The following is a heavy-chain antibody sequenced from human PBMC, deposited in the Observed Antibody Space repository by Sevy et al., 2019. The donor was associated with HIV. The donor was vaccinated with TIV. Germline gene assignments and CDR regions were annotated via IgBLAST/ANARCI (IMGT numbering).Heavy chain of an antibody. CDR1: GFTFNNYA. CDR2: ISGGGGGT. CDR3: AKHYIHDIADGWYFDL. V-gene: IGHV3-23*01. Sequence: GGSLRLSCAASGFTFNNYAMSWVRQAPGKGLEGKGLEWVSTISGGGGGTYYADSGRGRFTISRDNSKNTLYLQVNSLRVEDTAVYYWAKHYIHDIADGWYFDLWGRGTLVTVSS. D-gene: IGHD6-13*01. J-gene: IGHJ2*01.